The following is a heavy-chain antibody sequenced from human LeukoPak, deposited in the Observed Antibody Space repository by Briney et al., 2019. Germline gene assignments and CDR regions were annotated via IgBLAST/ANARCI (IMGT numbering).Heavy chain of an antibody. CDR3: ATSRYCTNGVCYTQHDS. Sequence: GESLQISCKGSGSPFANYWIAWVRQMPGKGLEWMGIIYPGDSDTRYSPSFQGQVTISADKSTRSAYLQWSSLKASDTAMYYCATSRYCTNGVCYTQHDSWGQGTLVTVSS. V-gene: IGHV5-51*01. J-gene: IGHJ5*01. D-gene: IGHD2-8*01. CDR1: GSPFANYW. CDR2: IYPGDSDT.